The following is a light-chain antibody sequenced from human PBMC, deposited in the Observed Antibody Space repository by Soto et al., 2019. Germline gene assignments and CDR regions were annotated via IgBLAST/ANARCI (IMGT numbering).Light chain of an antibody. J-gene: IGLJ1*01. Sequence: QSVLTQPPSVSAAPGQKVTISCSGNSSDVGAYNFVSWYQHHPGRAPKLIIYEVTIRPSGVSNRFSGSKSGNTASLTISGLQAEDEADYYCSSYTTSAPYVFGIGTKLTVL. CDR3: SSYTTSAPYV. V-gene: IGLV2-14*01. CDR1: SSDVGAYNF. CDR2: EVT.